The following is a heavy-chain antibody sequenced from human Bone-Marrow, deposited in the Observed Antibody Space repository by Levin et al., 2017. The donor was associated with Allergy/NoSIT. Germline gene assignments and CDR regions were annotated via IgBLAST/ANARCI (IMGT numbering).Heavy chain of an antibody. V-gene: IGHV3-30-3*01. CDR1: GFTFSSYA. Sequence: SCAASGFTFSSYAMHWVRQAPGKGLEWVAVISYDGSNKYYADSVKGRFTISRDNSKNTLYLQMNSLRAEDTAVYYCARDPGRVGATANWFDPWGQGTLVTVSS. J-gene: IGHJ5*02. CDR2: ISYDGSNK. D-gene: IGHD1-26*01. CDR3: ARDPGRVGATANWFDP.